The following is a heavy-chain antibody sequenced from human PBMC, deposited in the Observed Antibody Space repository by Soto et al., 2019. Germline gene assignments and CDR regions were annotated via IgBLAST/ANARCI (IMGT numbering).Heavy chain of an antibody. Sequence: QLQLQESGSGLVKPSQTLSLTCAVSGGSISSGGYSWSWIRQPPGKGLEWIGYIYHSGSTYYNPSLKSRVTISVDRSKNQFSLKLSSVTAADTAVYYCARGNYYDSSGYYYSVDAFDIWGQGTMVTVSS. V-gene: IGHV4-30-2*01. J-gene: IGHJ3*02. CDR2: IYHSGST. CDR1: GGSISSGGYS. CDR3: ARGNYYDSSGYYYSVDAFDI. D-gene: IGHD3-22*01.